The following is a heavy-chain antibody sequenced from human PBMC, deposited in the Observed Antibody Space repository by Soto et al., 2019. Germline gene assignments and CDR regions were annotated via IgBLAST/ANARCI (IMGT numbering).Heavy chain of an antibody. Sequence: PSETLSLTCTVSGGSISSGDYYWSWIRQPPGKGLEWIGYIYYSGSTYYNPSLKSRVTISVDTSKNQFSLKLSSVTAADTAVYYCARTMVRGVIISSYYGMDVWGQGTTVTVS. D-gene: IGHD3-10*01. CDR3: ARTMVRGVIISSYYGMDV. CDR2: IYYSGST. CDR1: GGSISSGDYY. J-gene: IGHJ6*02. V-gene: IGHV4-30-4*01.